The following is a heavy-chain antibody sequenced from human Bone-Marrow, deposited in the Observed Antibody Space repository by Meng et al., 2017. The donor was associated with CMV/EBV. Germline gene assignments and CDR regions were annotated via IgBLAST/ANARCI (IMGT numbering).Heavy chain of an antibody. D-gene: IGHD2/OR15-2a*01. V-gene: IGHV1-8*01. CDR2: MSPNSGDT. J-gene: IGHJ4*02. CDR1: GYTFNSYD. Sequence: ASVKVSCKASGYTFNSYDINWVRQAAGQGLEWMGWMSPNSGDTGYAQRFQDRVTMTRDTSTTTAYMELRNLASEDTAVYYCARNVPGSTSSNYWGQGTLVTVSS. CDR3: ARNVPGSTSSNY.